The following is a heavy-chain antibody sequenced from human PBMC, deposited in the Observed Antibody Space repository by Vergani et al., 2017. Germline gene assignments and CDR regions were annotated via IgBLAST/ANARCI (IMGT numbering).Heavy chain of an antibody. CDR1: GFTFSGFA. Sequence: QLLESGGGLVQPGGSLRLSCAASGFTFSGFAMTWVRQAPGGGLEWVSAISGRGDSTYFADSVRGRFSISRDNSKDILYLQMDSLRSEDTALYYCAKYLRDSTDGLPDSWGPGTLVIVSS. CDR3: AKYLRDSTDGLPDS. D-gene: IGHD2-21*02. V-gene: IGHV3-23*01. J-gene: IGHJ4*02. CDR2: ISGRGDST.